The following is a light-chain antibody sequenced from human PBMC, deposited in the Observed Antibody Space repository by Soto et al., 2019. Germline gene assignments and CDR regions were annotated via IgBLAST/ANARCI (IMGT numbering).Light chain of an antibody. CDR2: DVS. Sequence: DIQMTQSPSTLSASVGDRVTITCRASRSINRWLAWYQQKPGKAPKVLIWDVSHLESGVPSRFSGSGAGREFTLTISSLQPDDFATYYCQQYNSYSPTFGQGTKVDIK. V-gene: IGKV1-5*01. CDR3: QQYNSYSPT. J-gene: IGKJ1*01. CDR1: RSINRW.